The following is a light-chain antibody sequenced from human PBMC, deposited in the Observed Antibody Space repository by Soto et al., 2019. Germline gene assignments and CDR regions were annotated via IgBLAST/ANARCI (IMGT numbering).Light chain of an antibody. Sequence: QSVLTQPPSASGTPGQRVTVSCSGSSSNIGSNSVYWYQQLPGTAPKLLIYRNDQRPSGVPDRFSGSKSGTSASLAISGLRSEDEADYYCAAWDDGLSGFYVFGTGTKVTVL. CDR1: SSNIGSNS. J-gene: IGLJ1*01. V-gene: IGLV1-47*01. CDR3: AAWDDGLSGFYV. CDR2: RND.